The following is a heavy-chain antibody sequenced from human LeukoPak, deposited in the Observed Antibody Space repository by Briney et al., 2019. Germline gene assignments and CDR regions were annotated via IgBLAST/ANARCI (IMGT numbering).Heavy chain of an antibody. CDR1: GYTFTGCY. CDR2: INPNSGGT. CDR3: VTLYSGYDYDY. J-gene: IGHJ4*02. Sequence: GASVKVSCKASGYTFTGCYMHWVRQAPGQGLEWMGRINPNSGGTNYAQKFQGRVTMTRDTSISTAYMELSRLRSDDTAVYYCVTLYSGYDYDYWGQGTLVTVSS. V-gene: IGHV1-2*06. D-gene: IGHD5-12*01.